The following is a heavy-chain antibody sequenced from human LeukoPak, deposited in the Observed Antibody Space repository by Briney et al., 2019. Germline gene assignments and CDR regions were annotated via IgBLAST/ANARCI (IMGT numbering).Heavy chain of an antibody. V-gene: IGHV4-39*01. D-gene: IGHD3-22*01. J-gene: IGHJ4*02. CDR2: IYYSGST. CDR3: ARFAPYDSSGAIDY. CDR1: GGSISSSSYY. Sequence: SETLSLTCTVSGGSISSSSYYWGWIRQPPGKGLEWIGSIYYSGSTYYNPSLRSRVTISVDTSKNQFSLKLSSVTAADTAVYYCARFAPYDSSGAIDYWGQGTLVTVSS.